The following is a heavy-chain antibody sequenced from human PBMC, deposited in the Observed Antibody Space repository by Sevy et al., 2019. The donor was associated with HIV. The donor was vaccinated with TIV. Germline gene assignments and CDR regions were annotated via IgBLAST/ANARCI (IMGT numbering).Heavy chain of an antibody. CDR3: AKEPDIVLMVYAFRGYYFDY. CDR2: IIGSGGST. D-gene: IGHD2-8*01. CDR1: GFTFSSYA. J-gene: IGHJ4*02. V-gene: IGHV3-23*01. Sequence: GGSLRLSCAASGFTFSSYAMSWVRQAPGKGLEWVSAIIGSGGSTYYADSVKGRFTISRDNSKNTLYLQMNSLRAEDTAVYYCAKEPDIVLMVYAFRGYYFDYWGQGTLVTVSS.